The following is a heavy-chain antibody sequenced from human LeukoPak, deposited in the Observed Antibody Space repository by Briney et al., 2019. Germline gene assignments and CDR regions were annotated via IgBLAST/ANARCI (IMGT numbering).Heavy chain of an antibody. CDR2: MYYDGST. CDR3: ARGPYYDFWSGYPYMDV. V-gene: IGHV4-31*03. CDR1: GGSISSGAYC. J-gene: IGHJ6*03. Sequence: SQTLSLTCTVSGGSISSGAYCWSWIRQRPGKGLEWVGYMYYDGSTYSNPSLKSRLTISVDTSKNQFSLKLSSVTAADTAVYYCARGPYYDFWSGYPYMDVWGKGTTVTVSS. D-gene: IGHD3-3*01.